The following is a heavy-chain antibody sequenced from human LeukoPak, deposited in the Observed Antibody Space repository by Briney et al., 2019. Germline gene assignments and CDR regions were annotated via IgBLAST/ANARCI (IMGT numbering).Heavy chain of an antibody. CDR3: ARDFDSSGTDAFDI. D-gene: IGHD3-22*01. CDR1: GGSISSYY. J-gene: IGHJ3*02. CDR2: IYYSGNT. Sequence: PSETLSLTCTVSGGSISSYYWSWVRQPPGKGLEWIGYIYYSGNTYYNPSLKSRVTISVDTSKNQFSLKLSSVTAADTAVYYCARDFDSSGTDAFDIWGQGTMVTVSS. V-gene: IGHV4-59*12.